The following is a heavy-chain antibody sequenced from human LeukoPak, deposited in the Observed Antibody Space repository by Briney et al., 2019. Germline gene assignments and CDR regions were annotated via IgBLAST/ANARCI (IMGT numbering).Heavy chain of an antibody. Sequence: GGSLRLSCVASGFTFSDYSMEWVRQARGKGLEWISYISYSSATIYYADSVRGRFTTSRDNAKNSLYLQMNSLRAEDTAVYYCARGCGLHLSPASSYYDSRCRYFDDWGQGTLVTVSS. CDR1: GFTFSDYS. D-gene: IGHD3-22*01. J-gene: IGHJ4*02. CDR3: ARGCGLHLSPASSYYDSRCRYFDD. V-gene: IGHV3-48*04. CDR2: ISYSSATI.